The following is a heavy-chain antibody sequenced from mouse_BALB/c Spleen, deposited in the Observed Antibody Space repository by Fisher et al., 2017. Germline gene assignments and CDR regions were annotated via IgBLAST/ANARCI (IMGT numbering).Heavy chain of an antibody. CDR3: TRDRITTGYYAMDY. Sequence: RFTISRDNAKNTLYLQMSSLKSEDTAMYYCTRDRITTGYYAMDYWGQGTSVTVSS. V-gene: IGHV5-6-4*01. D-gene: IGHD2-4*01. J-gene: IGHJ4*01.